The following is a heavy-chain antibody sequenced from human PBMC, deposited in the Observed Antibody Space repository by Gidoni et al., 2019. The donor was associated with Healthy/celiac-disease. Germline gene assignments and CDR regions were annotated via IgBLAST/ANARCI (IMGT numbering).Heavy chain of an antibody. Sequence: EVQLVESGGGLVQPGRSLKLSCSASGFPFDDYALHWVRQAPGKGLEWVSGISWNSGSIGYADSVKGRFTISRDNAKNSLYLQMNSLRAEDTALYYCAKEGAGGFDYWGQGTLVTVSS. V-gene: IGHV3-9*01. CDR2: ISWNSGSI. CDR3: AKEGAGGFDY. J-gene: IGHJ4*02. CDR1: GFPFDDYA. D-gene: IGHD3-10*01.